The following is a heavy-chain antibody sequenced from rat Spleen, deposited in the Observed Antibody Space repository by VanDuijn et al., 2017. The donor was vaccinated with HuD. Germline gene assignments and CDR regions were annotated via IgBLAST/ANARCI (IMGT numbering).Heavy chain of an antibody. V-gene: IGHV5-19*01. CDR1: GFTFSDYG. CDR3: ATRPTFDY. D-gene: IGHD2-1*01. Sequence: EVQLVESDGGLVRPGRSLKLSCAASGFTFSDYGMHWVRQAPTKGLDWVASISPSGGSTYYRDSVKGRFTISRDNAKSTLYLQMDSLRSEDTATYYCATRPTFDYWGQGVMVTVSS. J-gene: IGHJ2*01. CDR2: ISPSGGST.